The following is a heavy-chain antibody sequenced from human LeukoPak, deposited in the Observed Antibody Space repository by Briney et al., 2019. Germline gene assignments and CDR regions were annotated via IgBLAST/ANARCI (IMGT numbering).Heavy chain of an antibody. D-gene: IGHD6-13*01. CDR3: ARDRTAAWTDDAFDI. Sequence: GGSLRLSCAASGFTFSSYTMNWVRQAPGKGLEWVSCISSSSSDIYYADSVKGRFTISRDNAKNSLYLQMNSLRAEDTAVYYCARDRTAAWTDDAFDIWGQGTTVTVSS. CDR1: GFTFSSYT. CDR2: ISSSSSDI. V-gene: IGHV3-21*01. J-gene: IGHJ3*02.